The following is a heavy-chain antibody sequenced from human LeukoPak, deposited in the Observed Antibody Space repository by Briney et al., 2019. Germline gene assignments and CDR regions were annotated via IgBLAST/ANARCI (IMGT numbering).Heavy chain of an antibody. J-gene: IGHJ4*02. CDR1: GGSFSGYC. Sequence: SETLSLTCAVYGGSFSGYCWSWIRQPPGKGLEWIGEINHSGSTNYNPSLKSRVTISVDTSKNQFSPKLSSVTAADTAVYYCARVSGNYGSGSYLDYWGRGTLVTVSS. CDR2: INHSGST. D-gene: IGHD3-10*01. V-gene: IGHV4-34*01. CDR3: ARVSGNYGSGSYLDY.